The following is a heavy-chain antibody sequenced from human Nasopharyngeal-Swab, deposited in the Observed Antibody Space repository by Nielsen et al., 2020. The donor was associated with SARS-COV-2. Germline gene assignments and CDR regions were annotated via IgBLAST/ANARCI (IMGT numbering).Heavy chain of an antibody. J-gene: IGHJ5*02. CDR2: IKEDGSEA. Sequence: GGSLCLSCAASGFTFSKFWMNWVRQAPGKGLEWVANIKEDGSEAHYVGSVRGRFTISRDNAENSLYLQMNSLRAEDTAVYYCAKDIRGYYDFSPWGLGTLVTVAS. CDR1: GFTFSKFW. D-gene: IGHD3-3*01. V-gene: IGHV3-7*03. CDR3: AKDIRGYYDFSP.